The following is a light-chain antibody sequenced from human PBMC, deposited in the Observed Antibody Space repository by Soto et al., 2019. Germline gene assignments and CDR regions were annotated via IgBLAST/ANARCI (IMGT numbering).Light chain of an antibody. V-gene: IGKV1-5*01. CDR3: QQTSSAPFT. J-gene: IGKJ3*01. CDR1: QSISSW. CDR2: DAS. Sequence: DIQMTQSPSTLSASVGDRVTITCRASQSISSWLAWYQQKPGKAPKLLIYDASSLESGVPSRFSGSGSRTDFTLTITSLQPEDFATYYCQQTSSAPFTFGPGTKVDIK.